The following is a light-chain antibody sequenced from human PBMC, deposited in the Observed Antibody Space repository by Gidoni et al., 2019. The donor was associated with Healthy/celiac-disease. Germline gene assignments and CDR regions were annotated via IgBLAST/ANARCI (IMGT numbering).Light chain of an antibody. J-gene: IGLJ3*02. CDR1: SSDMGNYA. CDR3: LAWDTSPSACV. V-gene: IGLV1-51*02. CDR2: EHN. Sequence: QSVWTQPPTVSAAPGQKVTISCSGSSSDMGNYAVSWYQQLPGTAPNLLIYEHNKRPSGIPDRFSGSTSGPSATLGIPGLWPEAEADYYCLAWDTSPSACVFGGGTKLTVL.